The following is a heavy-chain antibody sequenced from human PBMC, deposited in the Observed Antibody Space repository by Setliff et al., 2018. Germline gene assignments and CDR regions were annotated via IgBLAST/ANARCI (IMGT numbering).Heavy chain of an antibody. CDR3: ARVALESIFGVVISQPYYYYGMDV. CDR1: GVTFNNDA. CDR2: VIPMSGTT. J-gene: IGHJ6*02. Sequence: GASVKVSCKASGVTFNNDAITWVRQAPGQGPEWMGVVIPMSGTTNFAQKFRGRVTITTDDSTSTAYMGLSGLTSEDTAVYYCARVALESIFGVVISQPYYYYGMDVWGQGTTVTVSS. D-gene: IGHD3-3*02. V-gene: IGHV1-69*05.